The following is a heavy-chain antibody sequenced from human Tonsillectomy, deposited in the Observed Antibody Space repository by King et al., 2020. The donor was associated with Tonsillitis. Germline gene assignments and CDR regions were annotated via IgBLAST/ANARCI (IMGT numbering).Heavy chain of an antibody. D-gene: IGHD3-22*01. J-gene: IGHJ2*01. V-gene: IGHV4-30-2*01. CDR3: AGGRPPWGPLGTYHDDTYFDL. Sequence: QLQESGSGLVKPSQTLSLTCAVSGDSISTGDYSWRWIRQPPGKGLEWIGYIYHSGNTYYNSSLKSRVTLSLDRSKNQFSLKLISVTAADTAVYYCAGGRPPWGPLGTYHDDTYFDLWGRGTLVTVSS. CDR2: IYHSGNT. CDR1: GDSISTGDYS.